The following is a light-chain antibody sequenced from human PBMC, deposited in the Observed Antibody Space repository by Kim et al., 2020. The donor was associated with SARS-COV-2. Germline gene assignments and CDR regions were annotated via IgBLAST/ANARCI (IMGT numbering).Light chain of an antibody. V-gene: IGLV3-1*01. CDR3: QAWDNSVV. CDR2: QDT. CDR1: RLERKY. Sequence: SYELTQPPSVSVSPGQTAVITCSGHRLERKYVYWYQQKPGQSPLLVMSQDTKRPSGIPERFSGSTSGNTATLTISGTQAMDEADYYCQAWDNSVVFGGGTQLTVL. J-gene: IGLJ2*01.